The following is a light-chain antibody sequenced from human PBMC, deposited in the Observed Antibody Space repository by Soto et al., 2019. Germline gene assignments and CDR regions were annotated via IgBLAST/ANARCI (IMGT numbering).Light chain of an antibody. Sequence: SVLTQPPSASGTPGQRVTISCSGSSSNIGSNYVYWYQQLPGTAPKLLIYRNNRRPSGVPDRFSGSKSGTSASLAISGLRSEVEADYYCAAWDDSLSVLYVFGTGTKVTVL. CDR3: AAWDDSLSVLYV. CDR2: RNN. CDR1: SSNIGSNY. V-gene: IGLV1-47*01. J-gene: IGLJ1*01.